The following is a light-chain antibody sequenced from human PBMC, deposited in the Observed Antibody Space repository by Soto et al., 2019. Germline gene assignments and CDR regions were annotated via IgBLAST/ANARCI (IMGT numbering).Light chain of an antibody. V-gene: IGLV2-14*01. Sequence: QSVLTQPASVSGSPGQSITISCTGTSSDVGDYNYVSWYQQHPGKAPKLMLYDVSNRPSGISNRFSGSKSGNTASLTISGLQAEDEADYYCSSYPSSSTLFGTGTKLTVL. CDR1: SSDVGDYNY. CDR3: SSYPSSSTL. J-gene: IGLJ1*01. CDR2: DVS.